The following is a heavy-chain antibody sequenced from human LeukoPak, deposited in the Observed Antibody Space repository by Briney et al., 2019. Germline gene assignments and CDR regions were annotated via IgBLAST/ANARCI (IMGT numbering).Heavy chain of an antibody. CDR1: GFTFSNYW. D-gene: IGHD2-2*01. V-gene: IGHV3-7*03. J-gene: IGHJ4*02. Sequence: PGGSLRLSCAASGFTFSNYWINWVRQAPGKGLEWVANIKEDGSEKYYVDSVKGRFTISRDNAKNSLYLQMNSLRAEDTAVYYCAKVSRFAVVPAAMLDYWGQGIQVTVSS. CDR2: IKEDGSEK. CDR3: AKVSRFAVVPAAMLDY.